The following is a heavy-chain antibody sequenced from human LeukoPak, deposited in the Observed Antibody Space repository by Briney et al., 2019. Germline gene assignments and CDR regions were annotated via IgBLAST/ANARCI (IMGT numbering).Heavy chain of an antibody. CDR3: ARGVAVAGHTYFDY. V-gene: IGHV4-59*01. J-gene: IGHJ4*02. D-gene: IGHD6-19*01. CDR2: IYYSGST. CDR1: GGSISSYY. Sequence: SSETLSLTCTVSGGSISSYYWSWIRQPPGKGLEWIGYIYYSGSTNYNPSLKSRVTISVDTSKNQFSLKLSSVTAADTAVYYCARGVAVAGHTYFDYWGQGTLVTVSS.